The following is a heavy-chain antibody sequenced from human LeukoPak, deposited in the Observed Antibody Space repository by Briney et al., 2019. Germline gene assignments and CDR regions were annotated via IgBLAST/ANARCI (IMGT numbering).Heavy chain of an antibody. J-gene: IGHJ4*02. Sequence: GGSLRLSCAASGFTFSSYAMSWVRQAPGKGLEWVAVISYDGSNKYYADSVKGRFTISRDNSKNTLYLQMNSLRAEDTAVYYCARDWLGVNWGYCDYWGQGTLVTVSS. V-gene: IGHV3-30*01. CDR2: ISYDGSNK. CDR3: ARDWLGVNWGYCDY. CDR1: GFTFSSYA. D-gene: IGHD7-27*01.